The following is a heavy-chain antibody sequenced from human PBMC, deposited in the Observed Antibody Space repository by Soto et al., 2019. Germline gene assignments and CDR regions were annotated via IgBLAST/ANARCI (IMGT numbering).Heavy chain of an antibody. J-gene: IGHJ5*02. CDR1: GFTSSSHA. V-gene: IGHV3-23*01. Sequence: GGSLSLSCAASGFTSSSHAMSWVRQAPGKGLEWVAAITYCGGTKYYADSVKGRFTISRDNSKNTLDLQMNSLRVEDTALYYCVKGGWYGSSSPSDRWGQGTLVTVSS. D-gene: IGHD6-6*01. CDR2: ITYCGGTK. CDR3: VKGGWYGSSSPSDR.